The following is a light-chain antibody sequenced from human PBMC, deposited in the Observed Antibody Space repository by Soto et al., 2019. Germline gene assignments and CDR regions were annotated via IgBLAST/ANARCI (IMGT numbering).Light chain of an antibody. CDR3: LQYNHWPQT. J-gene: IGKJ1*01. Sequence: EIVMTQSPATLSVSPGDRATLSCRASQSLNFNLAWYQQKPGQAPRLLIYGASTRATGIPARFSGSGSGTDFTLTISSLQSEDFAVYYCLQYNHWPQTFGQGTKVEIK. CDR2: GAS. CDR1: QSLNFN. V-gene: IGKV3-15*01.